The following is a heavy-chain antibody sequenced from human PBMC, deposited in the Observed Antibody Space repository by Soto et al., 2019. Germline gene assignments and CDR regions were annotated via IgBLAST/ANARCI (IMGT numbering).Heavy chain of an antibody. D-gene: IGHD3-3*01. CDR1: GFTFSDYY. CDR2: ISSSGSTI. V-gene: IGHV3-11*01. Sequence: GGSLRLSCAASGFTFSDYYMSWIRQAPGKGLEWVSYISSSGSTIYYADSVKGRFTISRDNAKNSLYLQMNSLRAEDTAVYYCARDLSRSHVWSGRLNGFGPWGQGTLVTVSS. J-gene: IGHJ5*02. CDR3: ARDLSRSHVWSGRLNGFGP.